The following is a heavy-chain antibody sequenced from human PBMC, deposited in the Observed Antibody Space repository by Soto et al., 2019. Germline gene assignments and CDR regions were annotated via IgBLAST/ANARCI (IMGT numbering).Heavy chain of an antibody. CDR2: VYISDSET. J-gene: IGHJ3*01. CDR3: ARRGTLSGRDAFDV. D-gene: IGHD5-12*01. CDR1: GHYSSRYW. Sequence: GESLTISCRCAGHYSSRYWIAWVRQMSGKGLEWVGSVYISDSETKYSPSFQGQVTISADKYTNTAYLYWSSLKASDTAMYYCARRGTLSGRDAFDVWGEGTMVTVSS. V-gene: IGHV5-51*01.